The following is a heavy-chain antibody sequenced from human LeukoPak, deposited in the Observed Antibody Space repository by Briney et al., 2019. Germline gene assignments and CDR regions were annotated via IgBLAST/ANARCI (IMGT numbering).Heavy chain of an antibody. CDR2: INSDGSST. V-gene: IGHV3-74*01. Sequence: PGGSLRLSCAASGFTFSNYWMHWVRQAPGKGLVWVSRINSDGSSTNYADSVKGRFTISRDNAKNTLYVQMNSLRAEDTAVYYCVRQYVVRLDNWGQGTLVTVSA. CDR1: GFTFSNYW. CDR3: VRQYVVRLDN. J-gene: IGHJ4*01. D-gene: IGHD2-21*01.